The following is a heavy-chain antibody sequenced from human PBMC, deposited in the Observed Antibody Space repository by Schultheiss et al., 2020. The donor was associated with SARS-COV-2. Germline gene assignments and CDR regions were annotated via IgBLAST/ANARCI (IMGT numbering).Heavy chain of an antibody. CDR2: IGTAGDT. CDR3: ARAYSSGWYFSSY. Sequence: GGSLRLSCAASGFTFSSYDMHWVRQATGKGLEWVSAIGTAGDTYYPGSVKGRFTISRDNANKSLYLQMNSLRAEDTAVYYCARAYSSGWYFSSYWGQGALVTVSS. V-gene: IGHV3-13*01. D-gene: IGHD6-19*01. CDR1: GFTFSSYD. J-gene: IGHJ4*02.